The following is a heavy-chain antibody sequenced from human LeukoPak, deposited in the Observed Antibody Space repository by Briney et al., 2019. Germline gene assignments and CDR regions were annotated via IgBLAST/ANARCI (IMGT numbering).Heavy chain of an antibody. Sequence: SETLSLTCTVSGGSISSSYYYWGWIRQPPGKGLEWIGSIYYSGSTYYNPSLKSRVTISVDTSKNQFSLKLRSATAADTAVYYCARGPRRNTIFGVVNTPGYYYGMDVWGQGTTVTVSS. CDR3: ARGPRRNTIFGVVNTPGYYYGMDV. CDR1: GGSISSSYYY. D-gene: IGHD3-3*01. V-gene: IGHV4-39*01. J-gene: IGHJ6*02. CDR2: IYYSGST.